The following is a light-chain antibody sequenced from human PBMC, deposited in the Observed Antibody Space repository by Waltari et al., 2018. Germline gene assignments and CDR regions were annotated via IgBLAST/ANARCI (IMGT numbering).Light chain of an antibody. J-gene: IGKJ4*01. Sequence: EIVLTQSPGTLSLSPGERATLSWRASQSVTSISLSWDQQQLGQAPRRRIYGTSSTATGTPDRCSGSGSGTDFTLTISRLEPEDVAVYYCQQYDGEVVTFGGGTKVEI. V-gene: IGKV3-20*01. CDR2: GTS. CDR1: QSVTSIS. CDR3: QQYDGEVVT.